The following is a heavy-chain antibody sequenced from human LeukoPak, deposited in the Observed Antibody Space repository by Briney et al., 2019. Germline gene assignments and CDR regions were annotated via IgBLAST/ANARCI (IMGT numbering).Heavy chain of an antibody. CDR3: ARGSMVRDPVGY. J-gene: IGHJ4*02. V-gene: IGHV3-21*01. CDR1: GFTFSSYS. D-gene: IGHD3-10*01. CDR2: ISSSSSYI. Sequence: PGGSLRLSCAASGFTFSSYSMNWVRQAPGKGLEWVSYISSSSSYIYYADSVKGRFTISRDNAKNSLYLQMNSLRAEDTAVYYCARGSMVRDPVGYWGQGTLVTVSS.